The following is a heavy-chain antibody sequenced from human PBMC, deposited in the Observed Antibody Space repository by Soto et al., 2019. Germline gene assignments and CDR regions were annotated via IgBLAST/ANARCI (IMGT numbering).Heavy chain of an antibody. CDR1: AFTFSSYA. CDR2: ISYDGTNK. Sequence: GRCMRRAWALSAFTFSSYAMQWVRQVSDRWLGWVAVISYDGTNKYHGDSVKGRFSISRDRSTNPMYLQVSSLRAEDTAVYFCVSRIRCWVFDYWGLETRVTSPQ. J-gene: IGHJ4*02. V-gene: IGHV3-30-3*01. D-gene: IGHD3-16*01. CDR3: VSRIRCWVFDY.